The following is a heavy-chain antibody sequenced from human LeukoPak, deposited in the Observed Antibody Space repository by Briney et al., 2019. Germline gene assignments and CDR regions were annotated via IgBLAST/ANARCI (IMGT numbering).Heavy chain of an antibody. J-gene: IGHJ3*02. D-gene: IGHD3-22*01. CDR2: IYYSGST. CDR1: GGSISSYY. CDR3: ASLAQDSSGYYDQTDAFDI. Sequence: PSETLSLTCTVSGGSISSYYWSWIRQPPGKGLEWIGYIYYSGSTNYNPSLKSRVTISVDTSKNRFSLKLSSVTAADTAVYYCASLAQDSSGYYDQTDAFDIWGQGTMVTVSS. V-gene: IGHV4-59*01.